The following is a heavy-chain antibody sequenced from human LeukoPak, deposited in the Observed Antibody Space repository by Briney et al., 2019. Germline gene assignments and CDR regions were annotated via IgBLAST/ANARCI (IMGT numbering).Heavy chain of an antibody. CDR1: GGSISSSNW. Sequence: SGTLSLTCAVSGGSISSSNWWSWVRQPPGKGLEWIAEIHHSGSANYNPSLKSRVTILGDKSKNQFSLKLSSVTAADTAVYYCARVVAYYDILTGIDYWGQGTLVTVSS. J-gene: IGHJ4*02. CDR3: ARVVAYYDILTGIDY. CDR2: IHHSGSA. D-gene: IGHD3-9*01. V-gene: IGHV4-4*02.